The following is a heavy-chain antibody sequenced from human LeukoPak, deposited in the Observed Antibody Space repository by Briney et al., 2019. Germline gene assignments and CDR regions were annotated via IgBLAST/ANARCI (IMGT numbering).Heavy chain of an antibody. Sequence: ASVKVSCKASGYAFSSNYLHWVRQAPGQGLEWMGIIDPSGGSTSYAQKFQGRVTMTRDTSISAAYMELSRLRSDDTAVYYCTRDHCSYINCYEDYYYGMDVWGQGTTVTVSS. CDR1: GYAFSSNY. V-gene: IGHV1-46*01. CDR3: TRDHCSYINCYEDYYYGMDV. J-gene: IGHJ6*02. CDR2: IDPSGGST. D-gene: IGHD2-2*01.